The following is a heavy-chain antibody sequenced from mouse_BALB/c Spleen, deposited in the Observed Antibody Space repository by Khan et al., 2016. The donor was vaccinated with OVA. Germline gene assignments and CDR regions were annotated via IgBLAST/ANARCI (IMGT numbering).Heavy chain of an antibody. V-gene: IGHV2-9*02. CDR1: GFSLTSYG. D-gene: IGHD2-3*01. CDR3: ARFYDPYYAMDY. CDR2: IWAGGST. Sequence: QVQLQQPGPGLVAPSQSLSITCTVSGFSLTSYGVNWVRQPPGKGLEWLGVIWAGGSTNYNSALMSRLSISKDKSKSQGFLKMNSLQNDDTAMYYCARFYDPYYAMDYWGQGTSVTVSS. J-gene: IGHJ4*01.